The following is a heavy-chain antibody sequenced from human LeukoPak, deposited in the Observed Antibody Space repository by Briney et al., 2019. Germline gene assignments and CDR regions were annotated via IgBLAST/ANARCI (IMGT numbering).Heavy chain of an antibody. CDR1: GGSISSYY. CDR3: ARSYYDFWSGWVIDY. J-gene: IGHJ4*02. D-gene: IGHD3-3*01. CDR2: IYYSGST. V-gene: IGHV4-59*12. Sequence: KPSETLSLTCTVSGGSISSYYWSWIRQPPGKGLEWIGYIYYSGSTNYNPSLKSRVTISVDTSKNQFSLKLSSVTAADTAVYYCARSYYDFWSGWVIDYWGQGTLVTVSS.